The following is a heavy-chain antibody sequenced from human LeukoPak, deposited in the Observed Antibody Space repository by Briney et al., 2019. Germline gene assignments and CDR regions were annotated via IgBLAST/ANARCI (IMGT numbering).Heavy chain of an antibody. V-gene: IGHV4-39*01. Sequence: SETLSLTCTVSGGSISSSSYYWGWIRQPPGKGLEWTGSIYYSGSTYYNPSLKSRVTISVDTSKNQFSLKLSSVTAADMAVYYCARHYGGLRFLEWSPPAWFDPWGQGTLVTVSS. J-gene: IGHJ5*02. CDR3: ARHYGGLRFLEWSPPAWFDP. CDR2: IYYSGST. CDR1: GGSISSSSYY. D-gene: IGHD3-3*01.